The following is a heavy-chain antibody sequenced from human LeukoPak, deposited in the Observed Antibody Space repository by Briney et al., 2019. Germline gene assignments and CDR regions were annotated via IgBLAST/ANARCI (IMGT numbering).Heavy chain of an antibody. J-gene: IGHJ4*02. Sequence: GASVKVSCEASGYTFTSYAMNWVREAPGQGLEWMGWINTNTGNPTYAQGLTGRFVFSLDTSVSTAYLQISSLKAEDTAVYYCAIWYCSGGRCYSNARTFDYWGQGTRVTVSS. CDR2: INTNTGNP. D-gene: IGHD2-15*01. CDR3: AIWYCSGGRCYSNARTFDY. CDR1: GYTFTSYA. V-gene: IGHV7-4-1*02.